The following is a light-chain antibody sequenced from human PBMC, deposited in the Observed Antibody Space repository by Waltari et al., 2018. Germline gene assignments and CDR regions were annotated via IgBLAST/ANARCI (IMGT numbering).Light chain of an antibody. V-gene: IGLV3-1*01. J-gene: IGLJ2*01. CDR3: QASDSNTAGAV. CDR1: NLGDNS. Sequence: SSDLAQPPSVSVSPGQTASITCSGDNLGDNSAPRYQQKPGQSPVRVIFRDNKRPSGIPERFSGSNSGNTATLTISGTQAMDEADYYCQASDSNTAGAVFGGGTRLTVL. CDR2: RDN.